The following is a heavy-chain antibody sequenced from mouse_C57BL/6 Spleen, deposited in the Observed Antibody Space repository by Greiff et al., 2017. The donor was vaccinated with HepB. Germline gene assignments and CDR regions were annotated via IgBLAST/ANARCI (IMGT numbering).Heavy chain of an antibody. CDR3: ARSAYYYGSSPYWYFDV. J-gene: IGHJ1*03. Sequence: VQLQQSGPELVKPGASVKISCKASGYAFSSSWMNWVKQRPGKGLEWIGRIYPGDGDTNYNGKFKGKATLTADKSSSTAYMQLSSLTSEDSAVYFFARSAYYYGSSPYWYFDVWGTGTTVTVSS. CDR2: IYPGDGDT. V-gene: IGHV1-82*01. D-gene: IGHD1-1*01. CDR1: GYAFSSSW.